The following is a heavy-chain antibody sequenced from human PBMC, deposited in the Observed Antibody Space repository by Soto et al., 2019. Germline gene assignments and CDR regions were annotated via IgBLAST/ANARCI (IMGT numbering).Heavy chain of an antibody. D-gene: IGHD3-3*01. Sequence: QVQLVESGGGVVQPGESLRLSCAASGFIFGSYAMNWVRQVPGKGPEWVAVLSTDGSTPYYADSVRGRFTISRDKSKSTLFLQMNSRRPEDTAIYFCATSYDLWSPYLSCGDQRDPWGQGTLVTVSS. V-gene: IGHV3-30*16. CDR2: LSTDGSTP. CDR1: GFIFGSYA. J-gene: IGHJ5*02. CDR3: ATSYDLWSPYLSCGDQRDP.